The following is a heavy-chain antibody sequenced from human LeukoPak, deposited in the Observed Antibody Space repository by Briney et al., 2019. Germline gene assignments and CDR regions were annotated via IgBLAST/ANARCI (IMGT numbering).Heavy chain of an antibody. J-gene: IGHJ4*02. CDR2: ISSSSSYI. CDR1: GFTFSSYS. CDR3: ARETYCGGDCYVQYYFDY. Sequence: PGGSPRLSCAASGFTFSSYSMNWVRPAPGKGLEWGSSISSSSSYIYYADSVKGRFTISRDNAKNSLYLQMNSLRAEDTAVYYCARETYCGGDCYVQYYFDYWGQGTLVTVSS. V-gene: IGHV3-21*01. D-gene: IGHD2-21*02.